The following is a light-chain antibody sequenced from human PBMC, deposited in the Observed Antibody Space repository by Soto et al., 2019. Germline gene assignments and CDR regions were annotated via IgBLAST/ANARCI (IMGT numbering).Light chain of an antibody. CDR1: ESVSDNY. Sequence: EIVLTQSPATLSLSPGERATLSCRASESVSDNYLAWYQQRSGQAPRLVIYGSSSRTSAVPDRFSGSGSGADFTRTISRLEPEDFAVYYCQQYGSSPLTFGGGTKVEIK. CDR2: GSS. CDR3: QQYGSSPLT. V-gene: IGKV3-20*01. J-gene: IGKJ4*01.